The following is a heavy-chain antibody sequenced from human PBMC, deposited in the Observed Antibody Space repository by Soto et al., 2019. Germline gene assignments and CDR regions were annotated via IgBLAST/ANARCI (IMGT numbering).Heavy chain of an antibody. CDR2: IYYSGST. CDR3: ARHFTGFGFHDAFDI. D-gene: IGHD3-10*01. V-gene: IGHV4-59*08. CDR1: GGSISSYY. Sequence: SETLSLTCTVSGGSISSYYWSWIRQPPGKGLEWIGYIYYSGSTNYNPSLKSRVTISVDTSKNQFSLKLSSVTAADTAVYYCARHFTGFGFHDAFDIWGQGTMVTV. J-gene: IGHJ3*02.